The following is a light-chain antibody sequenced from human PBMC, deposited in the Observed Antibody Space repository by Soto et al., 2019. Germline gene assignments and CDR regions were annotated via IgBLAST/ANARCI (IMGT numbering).Light chain of an antibody. CDR3: CSYGGSRAV. J-gene: IGLJ7*01. Sequence: QSVLTQPASVSGSPGQSITISCTGTGSDVGSHNLVSWYQQHPGQAPKLMIYEVSKRPLGVSARFSASKSGNTASLTISGLQAEDEADYYCCSYGGSRAVFGGGTQLTVL. V-gene: IGLV2-23*02. CDR2: EVS. CDR1: GSDVGSHNL.